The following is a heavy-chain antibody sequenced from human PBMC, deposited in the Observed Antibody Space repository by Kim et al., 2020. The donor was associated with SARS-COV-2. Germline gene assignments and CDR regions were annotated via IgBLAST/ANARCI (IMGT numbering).Heavy chain of an antibody. CDR2: INSDGSST. CDR3: ARVRFRSYGSFD. Sequence: GGSLRLSCAASGFTFSSYWRHWVRQAPGKGLVWVSRINSDGSSTSYADSGKGRFNICRDNAKNTLYLQMNSLRAEETAVYFCARVRFRSYGSFDWGQGTLVTVSS. V-gene: IGHV3-74*01. CDR1: GFTFSSYW. J-gene: IGHJ4*02. D-gene: IGHD3-10*01.